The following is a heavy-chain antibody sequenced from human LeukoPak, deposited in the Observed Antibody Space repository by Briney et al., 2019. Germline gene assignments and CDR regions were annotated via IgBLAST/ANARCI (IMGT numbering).Heavy chain of an antibody. CDR3: YGGNAEQ. Sequence: GGSLRLSCAASGFTFSSYWTHWVRQAPGKGLVWVSGINTDGSSTNYADSVKGRFTISRDNAKNTLYLQMNSLRVEDMAVYYCYGGNAEQWGQGTLLPLFS. CDR2: INTDGSST. CDR1: GFTFSSYW. D-gene: IGHD4-23*01. J-gene: IGHJ1*01. V-gene: IGHV3-74*01.